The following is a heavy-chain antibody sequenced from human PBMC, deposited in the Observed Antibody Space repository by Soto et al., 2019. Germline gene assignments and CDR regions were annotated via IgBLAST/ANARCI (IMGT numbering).Heavy chain of an antibody. CDR2: IIAIYGKA. Sequence: SVKVSCKASGGTFSSYAISWVRQAPGQGLEWMGWIIAIYGKANYAQKLQGRVTMTADESTSTAYMELRSLRSEDTAVYYCARVVAGTLVYWGQGTLVTVSS. CDR1: GGTFSSYA. J-gene: IGHJ4*02. CDR3: ARVVAGTLVY. V-gene: IGHV1-69*13. D-gene: IGHD6-19*01.